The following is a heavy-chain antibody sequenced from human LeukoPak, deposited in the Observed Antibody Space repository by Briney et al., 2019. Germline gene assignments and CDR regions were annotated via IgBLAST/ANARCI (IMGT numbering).Heavy chain of an antibody. D-gene: IGHD5-12*01. CDR3: ARGVAGYGPYDY. CDR2: MYYSGST. Sequence: SETLSLTCTVSGDSISTYYWSWIRQPPGKGLEWIGSMYYSGSTNYNPSLKSRVTISLATPKNQFSLRLNSVTAADTAVYYCARGVAGYGPYDYWGQGTLVTVSS. V-gene: IGHV4-59*01. CDR1: GDSISTYY. J-gene: IGHJ4*02.